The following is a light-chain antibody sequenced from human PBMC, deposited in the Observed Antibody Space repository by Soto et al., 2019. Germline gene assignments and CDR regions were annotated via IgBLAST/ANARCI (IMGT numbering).Light chain of an antibody. Sequence: SYELTQPPSVSVAPGQTARITCGGNNIGSKSVHWYQQKPGQAPVLVVHDDSDRPSGIPERFSGSNSGNTATLTISRVEDGDEADYYCQVWDDTFDHWVFGGGTKLTVL. CDR2: DDS. J-gene: IGLJ3*02. CDR1: NIGSKS. V-gene: IGLV3-21*02. CDR3: QVWDDTFDHWV.